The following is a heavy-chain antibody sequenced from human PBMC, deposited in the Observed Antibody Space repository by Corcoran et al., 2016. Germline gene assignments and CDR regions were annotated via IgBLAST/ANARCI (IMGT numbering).Heavy chain of an antibody. Sequence: EVQLVESGGGLVQPGGSLKLSCAASGFTFSGSTMHWVRQASGKGLEWVGRIRSKANSYATAYAASVKGRFTIFRDDSKKKAYLQMNSLKTEDSAVYYCTRQKYSSGWYYFDYWGQGTLVTVSS. J-gene: IGHJ4*02. V-gene: IGHV3-73*02. CDR2: IRSKANSYAT. CDR1: GFTFSGST. CDR3: TRQKYSSGWYYFDY. D-gene: IGHD6-19*01.